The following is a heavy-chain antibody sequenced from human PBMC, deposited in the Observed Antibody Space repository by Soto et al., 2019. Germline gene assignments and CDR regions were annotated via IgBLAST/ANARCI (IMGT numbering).Heavy chain of an antibody. CDR1: GGTFSSYA. D-gene: IGHD2-21*02. J-gene: IGHJ6*02. CDR3: ARVEAYCGGDCYLSYYYGMDV. V-gene: IGHV1-69*01. CDR2: IIPIFGTA. Sequence: QVQLVQSGAEVKKPGSSVKVSCKASGGTFSSYAISWVRQAPGQGLEWMGGIIPIFGTANYAQKFQGRVTITADESTRTAYMELSSLRSEDTAVYYCARVEAYCGGDCYLSYYYGMDVWGQGTTVTVSS.